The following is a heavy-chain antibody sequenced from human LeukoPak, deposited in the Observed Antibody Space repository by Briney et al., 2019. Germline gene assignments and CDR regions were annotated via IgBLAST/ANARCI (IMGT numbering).Heavy chain of an antibody. Sequence: GGSLRLSCAASGLTFSSYGMHWVRQAPGKGLEWVAFIRYDGSYKYYADSVKGRFTISRDNSKNTLYLQMNSLRAEDTAVYYCARSGGFYFDYWGQGTLVTVSS. CDR1: GLTFSSYG. D-gene: IGHD5-12*01. CDR3: ARSGGFYFDY. J-gene: IGHJ4*02. CDR2: IRYDGSYK. V-gene: IGHV3-30*02.